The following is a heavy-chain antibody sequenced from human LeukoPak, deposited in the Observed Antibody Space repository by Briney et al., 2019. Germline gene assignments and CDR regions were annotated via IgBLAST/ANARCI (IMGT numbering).Heavy chain of an antibody. CDR2: ISWNSGSI. CDR3: AKDIYHYDSSFQH. CDR1: GFTFDDYA. D-gene: IGHD3-22*01. J-gene: IGHJ1*01. Sequence: PGRSLRLSCAASGFTFDDYAMHWVRQAPGKGLEWVSGISWNSGSIGYADSVKGRFTISRDNAKNSLYLQMNSLRAEDTALYYCAKDIYHYDSSFQHWGQGTLVTVSS. V-gene: IGHV3-9*01.